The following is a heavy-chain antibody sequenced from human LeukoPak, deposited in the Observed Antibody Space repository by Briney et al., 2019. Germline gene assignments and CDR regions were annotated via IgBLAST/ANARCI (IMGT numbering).Heavy chain of an antibody. CDR1: GFTFDDFA. CDR3: AKDGGVLWFGESYNWFDP. J-gene: IGHJ5*02. CDR2: ISWNSGSI. D-gene: IGHD3-10*01. Sequence: GGSLRLSCAASGFTFDDFAMHWVRQAPGKGLEWVSGISWNSGSIYYADSVKGRLTISRDNAKKTLYLQMNSLRPEDTAFYYCAKDGGVLWFGESYNWFDPWGQGTLVTVSS. V-gene: IGHV3-9*01.